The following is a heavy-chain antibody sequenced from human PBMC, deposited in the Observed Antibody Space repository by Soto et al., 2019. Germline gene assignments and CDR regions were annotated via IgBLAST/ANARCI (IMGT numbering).Heavy chain of an antibody. CDR2: IKGKPDGGTT. Sequence: EVQLVESGGGLVKPGGSLRLSGAASGFTFNNAWLTCVRQAPGKGLEWVGRIKGKPDGGTTDYAAPVEGRFTISRDDSQNTLFRQMNSLKTEDTAVYYCTAGSPFIYWGPGTLVTVSS. CDR3: TAGSPFIY. V-gene: IGHV3-15*01. J-gene: IGHJ4*02. CDR1: GFTFNNAW.